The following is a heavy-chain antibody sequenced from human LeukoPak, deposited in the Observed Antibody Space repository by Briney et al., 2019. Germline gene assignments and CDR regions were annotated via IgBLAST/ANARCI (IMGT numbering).Heavy chain of an antibody. Sequence: ASVQVSCKASGGTFSSYAISWVRQAPGQGLEWMGGIIPIFGTANYAQKFQGRVTITADKSTSTAYMELSSLRSEDTAVYYCAREGSGSYYSYWGQGTLVTVSS. CDR1: GGTFSSYA. CDR3: AREGSGSYYSY. V-gene: IGHV1-69*06. J-gene: IGHJ4*02. D-gene: IGHD3-10*01. CDR2: IIPIFGTA.